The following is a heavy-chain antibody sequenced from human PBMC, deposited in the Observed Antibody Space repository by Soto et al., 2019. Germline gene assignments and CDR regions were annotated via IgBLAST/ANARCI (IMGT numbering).Heavy chain of an antibody. V-gene: IGHV1-69*01. CDR2: IIPIFGTA. CDR3: AREPYCGGDCYQYYYGMDV. D-gene: IGHD2-21*02. J-gene: IGHJ6*02. CDR1: GGTFSSYA. Sequence: QVQLVQSGAEVKKPGSSVKVSCKASGGTFSSYAISWVRQAPGQGLEWMGGIIPIFGTANYAQKFQGRVTITADESTRTAYMELSSLRSEDTAVYYCAREPYCGGDCYQYYYGMDVWGQGTTVTVSS.